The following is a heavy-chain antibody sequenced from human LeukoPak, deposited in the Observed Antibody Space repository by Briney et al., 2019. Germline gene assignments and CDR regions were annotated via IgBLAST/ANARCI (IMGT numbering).Heavy chain of an antibody. CDR1: CYTFTSYG. D-gene: IGHD3-10*01. V-gene: IGHV1-18*01. J-gene: IGHJ4*02. CDR3: ARDGYYYGSGSYYNVGY. CDR2: IRSYNGNT. Sequence: ASAEVPFKASCYTFTSYGISRVRQAPGQGLEWIGCIRSYNGNTNDAQKLQGRVTMTTDTSTSTAYMELRSLRSGATGVYYCARDGYYYGSGSYYNVGYWGQETLVTVSS.